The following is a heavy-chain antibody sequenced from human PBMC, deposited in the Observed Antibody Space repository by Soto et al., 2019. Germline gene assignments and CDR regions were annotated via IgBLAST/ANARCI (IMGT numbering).Heavy chain of an antibody. CDR3: ARPGGSGWFYFDF. CDR1: GGSISSGDYY. V-gene: IGHV4-39*02. D-gene: IGHD6-25*01. CDR2: IYYSGST. J-gene: IGHJ4*02. Sequence: PSETLSLTCTVSGGSISSGDYYWSWIRQPPGKGLEWIGSIYYSGSTYYNPSLKSRVTISVDTSKNHFSLKLTSVTAADTAVYYCARPGGSGWFYFDFWGQGFQVTVSS.